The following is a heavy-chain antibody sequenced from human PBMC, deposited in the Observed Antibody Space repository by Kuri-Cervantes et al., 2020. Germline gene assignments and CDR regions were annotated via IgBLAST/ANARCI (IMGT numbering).Heavy chain of an antibody. D-gene: IGHD4-17*01. CDR3: ARDSDGDYGKYYYYYGMDV. CDR1: GGSFSGYY. V-gene: IGHV4-34*01. J-gene: IGHJ6*02. Sequence: SETLSLTCAVYGGSFSGYYWSWIRQPPGKGLEWIGSIYYSGSTYYNPSLKSRVTISVDTSKNQFSLKLSSVTAADTAVYYCARDSDGDYGKYYYYYGMDVWGQGTTVTVSS. CDR2: IYYSGST.